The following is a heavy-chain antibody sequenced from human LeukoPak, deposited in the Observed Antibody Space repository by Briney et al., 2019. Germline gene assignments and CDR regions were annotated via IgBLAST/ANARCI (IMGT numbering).Heavy chain of an antibody. CDR2: INTNTGNP. CDR3: ARDRYCSSTSCFLKGIAFDI. CDR1: GYTFTSYA. D-gene: IGHD2-2*01. Sequence: ASVKVSCKASGYTFTSYAMNWVQQAPGQGLEWMGWINTNTGNPTYAQGFTGRFVFSLDTSVSTAYLQISSLKAEDTAVYYCARDRYCSSTSCFLKGIAFDIWGQGTMVTVSS. V-gene: IGHV7-4-1*02. J-gene: IGHJ3*02.